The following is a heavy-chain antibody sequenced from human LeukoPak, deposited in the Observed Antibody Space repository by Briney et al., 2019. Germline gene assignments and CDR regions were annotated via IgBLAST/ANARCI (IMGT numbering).Heavy chain of an antibody. V-gene: IGHV4-39*07. CDR3: ASGTGGGNPFDY. J-gene: IGHJ4*02. Sequence: SETLSLTCTVSGGSISSSSYYWGWIRQPPGKGLEWIGSIYYSGSTYYNPSLKSRVTISVDTSKNQFSLKLSSVTAADTAVYYSASGTGGGNPFDYWGQGTLVTVSS. CDR2: IYYSGST. D-gene: IGHD4-23*01. CDR1: GGSISSSSYY.